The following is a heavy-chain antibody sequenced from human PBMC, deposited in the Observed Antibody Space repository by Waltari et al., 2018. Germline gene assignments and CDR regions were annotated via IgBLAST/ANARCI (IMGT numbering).Heavy chain of an antibody. Sequence: QVQLQESGPGLVKPSETLSLTCAVSGYSISSGYYWGWIRQSPGKGLEWIGSIYHSGSTYYNPSLKSRVTISVDTSKNQFSLKLSSVTAADTAVYYCARDQDYFDYWGQGTLVTVSS. CDR3: ARDQDYFDY. CDR2: IYHSGST. V-gene: IGHV4-38-2*02. CDR1: GYSISSGYY. J-gene: IGHJ4*02.